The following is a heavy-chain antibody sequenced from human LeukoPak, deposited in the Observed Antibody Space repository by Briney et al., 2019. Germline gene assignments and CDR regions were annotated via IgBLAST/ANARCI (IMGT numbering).Heavy chain of an antibody. CDR3: AKLVGATLFDY. J-gene: IGHJ4*02. Sequence: GGSLRLSCAASGFTFSSYAMSWVRQAPGKWLEWVAVISYDGSNKYYADSVKGRFTISRDNSKNTLYLQMNSLRAEDTAVYYCAKLVGATLFDYWGQGTLVTVSS. CDR2: ISYDGSNK. V-gene: IGHV3-30*18. CDR1: GFTFSSYA. D-gene: IGHD1-26*01.